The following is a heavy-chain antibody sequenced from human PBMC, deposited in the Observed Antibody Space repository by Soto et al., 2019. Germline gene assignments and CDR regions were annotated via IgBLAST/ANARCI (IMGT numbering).Heavy chain of an antibody. V-gene: IGHV1-69*05. CDR3: ALMEPVPGSDRYQTDY. J-gene: IGHJ4*02. Sequence: QVHLVQSGSEVKEPGSSVKVSCKASGVTFIAYTVYWVRQAPGQGLEWVGGINPMCDILKYALGVQGRVAISTDKSKTTSYMEMSSLRTEDTAIYYCALMEPVPGSDRYQTDYWGQGTLVTVSS. CDR1: GVTFIAYT. CDR2: INPMCDIL. D-gene: IGHD6-25*01.